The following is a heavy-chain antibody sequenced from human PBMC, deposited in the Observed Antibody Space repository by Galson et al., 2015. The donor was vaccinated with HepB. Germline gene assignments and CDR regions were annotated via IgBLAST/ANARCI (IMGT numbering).Heavy chain of an antibody. J-gene: IGHJ5*02. D-gene: IGHD6-13*01. V-gene: IGHV1-69*02. Sequence: SVKVSCKASGGTFSSYTISWVRQAPGQGLEWMGRIIPILGIANYAQKFQGRVTITADKSTSTAYMELSSLRSEDTAVYYCASEQQLVPSGWFDPWGQGTLVTVSS. CDR1: GGTFSSYT. CDR2: IIPILGIA. CDR3: ASEQQLVPSGWFDP.